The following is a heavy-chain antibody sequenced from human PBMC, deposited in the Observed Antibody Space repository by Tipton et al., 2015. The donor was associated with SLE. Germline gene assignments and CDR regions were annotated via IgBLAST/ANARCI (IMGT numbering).Heavy chain of an antibody. D-gene: IGHD3-10*01. CDR3: AREDGYH. V-gene: IGHV4-38-2*02. J-gene: IGHJ5*02. Sequence: TLSLTCTVSGGSISSGYYWGWIRQPPGKGLEWIGSIYHSGSTYYNPSLKSRVTISVDTSKNQFSLKLSSVTAADTAVYYCAREDGYHWGQGTLVTVSS. CDR1: GGSISSGYY. CDR2: IYHSGST.